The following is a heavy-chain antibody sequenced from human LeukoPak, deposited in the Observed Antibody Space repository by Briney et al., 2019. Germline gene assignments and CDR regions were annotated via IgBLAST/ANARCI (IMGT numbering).Heavy chain of an antibody. CDR3: ARVPDYYDSSGYYSSGIDY. Sequence: ASVKVSCKASGYTFTGYYMHWVRQAPGQGLEWMGWINPNSGGTNYAQKFQGRVTMTRDTSISTAYMELSRLRSDDTAVYYCARVPDYYDSSGYYSSGIDYWGQGTPVTASS. V-gene: IGHV1-2*02. CDR2: INPNSGGT. J-gene: IGHJ4*02. CDR1: GYTFTGYY. D-gene: IGHD3-22*01.